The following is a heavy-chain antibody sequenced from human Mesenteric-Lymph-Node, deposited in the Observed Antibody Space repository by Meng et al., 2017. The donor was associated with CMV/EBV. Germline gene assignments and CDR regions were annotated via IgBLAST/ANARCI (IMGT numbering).Heavy chain of an antibody. V-gene: IGHV4-39*07. J-gene: IGHJ3*02. D-gene: IGHD3-16*01. CDR1: GGSISSSSYY. CDR3: ARGRGWILGGSAFDI. CDR2: IYYSGST. Sequence: SETLSLTCTVSGGSISSSSYYWGWIRQPPGKGQEWIGSIYYSGSTYYNPSLKSRVTISVDTSISTAYMDLSRLRFDDTAVYYCARGRGWILGGSAFDIWCQGTMVTVSS.